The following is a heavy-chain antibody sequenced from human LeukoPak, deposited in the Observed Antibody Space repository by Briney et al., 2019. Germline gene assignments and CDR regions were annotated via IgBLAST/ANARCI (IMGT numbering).Heavy chain of an antibody. CDR1: GYTFSNFG. CDR3: ARDGTSADDY. D-gene: IGHD1-26*01. Sequence: ASVKVSCKTSGYTFSNFGINWVRQAPGQGLEWMGWISGNNDNPNYGQKFQGRFTVTTDSSTSTAYMELRNLTFDDTAVYYCARDGTSADDYWGQGTLVAVSS. J-gene: IGHJ4*02. CDR2: ISGNNDNP. V-gene: IGHV1-18*01.